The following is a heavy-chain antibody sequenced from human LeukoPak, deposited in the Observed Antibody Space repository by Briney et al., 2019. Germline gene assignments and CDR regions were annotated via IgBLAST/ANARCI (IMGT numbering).Heavy chain of an antibody. V-gene: IGHV1-2*02. J-gene: IGHJ6*03. CDR1: GYTFTGYF. CDR3: ARDTTSSGERGYYYYYMDV. D-gene: IGHD6-19*01. CDR2: INPNNGGT. Sequence: ASVKVSCKASGYTFTGYFIHWVRQAPGQGLEWMGWINPNNGGTKYAQKFQGRVTMTRDTSISTAYMELSRLRSDDTAVYYCARDTTSSGERGYYYYYMDVWGKGTTVTVSS.